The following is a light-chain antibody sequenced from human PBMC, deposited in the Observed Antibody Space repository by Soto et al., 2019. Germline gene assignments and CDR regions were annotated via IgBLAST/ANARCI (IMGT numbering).Light chain of an antibody. J-gene: IGKJ1*01. CDR3: QQYYSTPWT. CDR2: WAS. CDR1: QSVLYSSNNKNY. Sequence: DIVMTQSPDSLAVSLGERATINCKSSQSVLYSSNNKNYLAWYQQKPGQPPKLLIYWASTRESGVPDRFSGSGSGTDVTLTISSLQAEDVAVYYCQQYYSTPWTFGQATKVEIK. V-gene: IGKV4-1*01.